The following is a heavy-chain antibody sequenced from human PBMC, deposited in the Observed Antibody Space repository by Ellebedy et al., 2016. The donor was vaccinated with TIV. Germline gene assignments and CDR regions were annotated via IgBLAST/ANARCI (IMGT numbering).Heavy chain of an antibody. J-gene: IGHJ4*02. CDR1: GYTFTSYY. CDR3: ARGGPATALFDT. V-gene: IGHV1-46*01. CDR2: IIPSGGST. Sequence: ASVKVSCKASGYTFTSYYMHWVRQAPGQGLEWMGIIIPSGGSTNYAQKFQGRVTMTRDTSTSTVYMELSSLRSEDTAVYYCARGGPATALFDTWGQGTLVAVSS. D-gene: IGHD2-2*01.